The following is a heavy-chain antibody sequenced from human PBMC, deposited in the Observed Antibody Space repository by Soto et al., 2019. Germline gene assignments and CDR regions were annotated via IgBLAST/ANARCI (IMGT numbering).Heavy chain of an antibody. CDR1: GFTFSSYG. Sequence: GGSLRLSCAASGFTFSSYGMHWVRQAPGKGLEWVAVIWYDGSNKYYADSVKGRFTISRDNSKNTLYLQMNSLRAEDTAVYYCARGSIVGAFFDYWGQGTLVTVSS. V-gene: IGHV3-33*01. J-gene: IGHJ4*02. CDR2: IWYDGSNK. D-gene: IGHD1-26*01. CDR3: ARGSIVGAFFDY.